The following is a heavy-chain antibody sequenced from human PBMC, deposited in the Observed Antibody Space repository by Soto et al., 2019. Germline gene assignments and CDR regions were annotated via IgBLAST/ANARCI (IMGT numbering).Heavy chain of an antibody. J-gene: IGHJ6*02. CDR3: AREPRGNYYDSSGPYGMDV. D-gene: IGHD3-22*01. Sequence: PSETLSLTCTVSGGSISSYYWSWIRQPPGKGLEWIGYIYYSGSTNYNPSLKSRVTISVDTSKNQFSLKLSSVTAADTAVYYCAREPRGNYYDSSGPYGMDVWGQGTTVTVSS. CDR1: GGSISSYY. V-gene: IGHV4-59*01. CDR2: IYYSGST.